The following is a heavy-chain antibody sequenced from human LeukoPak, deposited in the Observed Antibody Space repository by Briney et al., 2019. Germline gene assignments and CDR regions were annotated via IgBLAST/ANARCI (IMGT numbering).Heavy chain of an antibody. J-gene: IGHJ4*02. V-gene: IGHV3-21*01. CDR3: ARGGTSGSYLEYFDY. CDR2: ISSSSSYI. CDR1: GFTFSSYS. D-gene: IGHD1-26*01. Sequence: GGSLRLSCAASGFTFSSYSMNWVRQAPGEGLEWGSSISSSSSYIYYADSVKGRFTISRDNAKNSLYLQMNSLRAEDTAVYYCARGGTSGSYLEYFDYWGQGTLVTVSS.